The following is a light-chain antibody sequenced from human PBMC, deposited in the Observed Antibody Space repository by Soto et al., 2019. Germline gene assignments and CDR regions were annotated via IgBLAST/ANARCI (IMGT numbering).Light chain of an antibody. CDR1: SSNIGAHYD. CDR2: DNT. J-gene: IGLJ1*01. CDR3: QSYDISLRGFV. V-gene: IGLV1-40*01. Sequence: QAVVTQPPSVSGAPGQRVTISCTGSSSNIGAHYDVHWYQQLPGTAPRLLIFDNTNQPSGVPDRFSASKSDTSASLAISGLQAEDEADYYCQSYDISLRGFVFGTGTKLTVL.